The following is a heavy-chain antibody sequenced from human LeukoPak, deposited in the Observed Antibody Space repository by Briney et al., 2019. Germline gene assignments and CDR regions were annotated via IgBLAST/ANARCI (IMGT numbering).Heavy chain of an antibody. CDR1: GYTFTGYY. D-gene: IGHD4-17*01. Sequence: PVKVSCKASGYTFTGYYMHWVRQAPGQGLEWMGWINPNSGGTNYAQKFQGRVTMTRDTSISTAYMELSRLRSDDTAVYYCSKKGQNEDYGKPDWGQGTLVTVSS. CDR2: INPNSGGT. V-gene: IGHV1-2*02. CDR3: SKKGQNEDYGKPD. J-gene: IGHJ4*02.